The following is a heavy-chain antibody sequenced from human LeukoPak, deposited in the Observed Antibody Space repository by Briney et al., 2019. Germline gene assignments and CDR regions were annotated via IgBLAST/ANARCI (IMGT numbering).Heavy chain of an antibody. D-gene: IGHD6-19*01. Sequence: PGGSLRLSCAASGFTFSSYGMHWVRQAPGKGVEGGAVISYDGSNKYYADSVKGRFTISRDNSKNTLYLQMNSLRAEDTAVYYCAKDGGLSSVAGPLGAFDIWGQGTMVTVSS. CDR3: AKDGGLSSVAGPLGAFDI. CDR1: GFTFSSYG. CDR2: ISYDGSNK. J-gene: IGHJ3*02. V-gene: IGHV3-30*18.